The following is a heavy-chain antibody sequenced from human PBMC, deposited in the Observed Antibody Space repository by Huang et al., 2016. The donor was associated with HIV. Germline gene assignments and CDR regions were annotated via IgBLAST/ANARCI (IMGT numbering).Heavy chain of an antibody. CDR2: LSSSSNSK. Sequence: EVQLVESGGGLVQPGTSLRLSCAASGVTFGDFNRNWVRQAPGKGLEWISFLSSSSNSKLYADSVKGRFTISRDNARNSLYLQLKSLRVEDTAVYYCARESCSGGTCYLFDFWGQGVLVTVSS. V-gene: IGHV3-48*04. CDR1: GVTFGDFN. CDR3: ARESCSGGTCYLFDF. D-gene: IGHD2-15*01. J-gene: IGHJ4*02.